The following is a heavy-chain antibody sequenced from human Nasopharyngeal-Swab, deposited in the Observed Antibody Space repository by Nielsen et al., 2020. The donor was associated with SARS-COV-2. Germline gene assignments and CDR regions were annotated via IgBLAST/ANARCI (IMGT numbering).Heavy chain of an antibody. CDR3: ARGEPWKEWSDP. CDR2: IYYSGST. Sequence: WIRQPPGKGLEWIGYIYYSGSTNYNPSLKSRVTISVDTSKNQFSLKLSSVTAADTAVHYCARGEPWKEWSDPWGQGTLVTVSS. J-gene: IGHJ5*02. V-gene: IGHV4-59*01. D-gene: IGHD1-1*01.